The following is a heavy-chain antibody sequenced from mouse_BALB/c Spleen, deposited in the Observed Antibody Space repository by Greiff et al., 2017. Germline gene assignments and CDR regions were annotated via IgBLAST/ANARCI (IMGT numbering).Heavy chain of an antibody. Sequence: EVQRVESGGGLVKPGGSLKLSCAASGFTFSSYAMSWVRQTPEKRLEWVATISSGGSYTYYPDSVKGRFTISRDNAKNTLYLQMSSLRSEDTAMYYCARHGNDAMDYWGQGTSVTVSS. CDR3: ARHGNDAMDY. D-gene: IGHD2-1*01. V-gene: IGHV5-9-3*01. CDR2: ISSGGSYT. J-gene: IGHJ4*01. CDR1: GFTFSSYA.